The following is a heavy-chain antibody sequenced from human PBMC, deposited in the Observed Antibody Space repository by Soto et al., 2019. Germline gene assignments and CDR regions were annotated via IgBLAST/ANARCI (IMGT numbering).Heavy chain of an antibody. V-gene: IGHV3-7*01. CDR3: AGGGTWVTDS. CDR1: GFIFTSYW. J-gene: IGHJ4*02. CDR2: INQDGSQK. D-gene: IGHD2-21*02. Sequence: EVQLVESGGGLVQPGGSLRLSCSTSGFIFTSYWMNWVRQAPGKGLEWVANINQDGSQKFYVDSVKGRFTIYRDNAKRSVSLQMNSLRADDTAVYYCAGGGTWVTDSWGQGTLVSVSS.